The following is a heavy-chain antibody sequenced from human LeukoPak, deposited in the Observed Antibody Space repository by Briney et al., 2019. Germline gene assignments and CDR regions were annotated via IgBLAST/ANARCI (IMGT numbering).Heavy chain of an antibody. D-gene: IGHD6-13*01. J-gene: IGHJ6*02. CDR2: IKQDGSEK. CDR1: GFTFSSYG. Sequence: HPGGSLRLSCAASGFTFSSYGMHWVRQAPGKGLEWVANIKQDGSEKYYVDSVKGRFTISRDNAKNSLYLQMNSLRAEDTAVYYCARSGGSSWLPYYYYDMDVWGQGTTVTVSS. V-gene: IGHV3-7*01. CDR3: ARSGGSSWLPYYYYDMDV.